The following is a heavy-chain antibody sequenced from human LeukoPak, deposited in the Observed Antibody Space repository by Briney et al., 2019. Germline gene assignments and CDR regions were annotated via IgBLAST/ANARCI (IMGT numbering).Heavy chain of an antibody. CDR3: ARETATSTFDY. CDR2: IYYSGST. V-gene: IGHV4-31*03. Sequence: SQTLSLTYTVSGGSISSGGYYWSWIRQHPGNGLEWIGYIYYSGSTYYNPSLKSRVTISVDTSKNQFSLKLSSVTAADTAVYYCARETATSTFDYWGQGTLVTVSS. CDR1: GGSISSGGYY. J-gene: IGHJ4*02. D-gene: IGHD2-2*01.